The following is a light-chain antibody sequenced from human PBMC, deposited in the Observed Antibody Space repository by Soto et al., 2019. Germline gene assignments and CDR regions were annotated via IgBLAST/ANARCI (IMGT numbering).Light chain of an antibody. J-gene: IGKJ3*01. V-gene: IGKV1-27*01. CDR3: QKYRSVPV. Sequence: DIQMTQSPTSLSASVGDRVTITCQASQGIRNFVACYQQKPGKAPKLLIYAASTLQSGVPSRCSGSGSGTDFTLSISSREPEDVATYSCQKYRSVPVFGPGTKVEIK. CDR1: QGIRNF. CDR2: AAS.